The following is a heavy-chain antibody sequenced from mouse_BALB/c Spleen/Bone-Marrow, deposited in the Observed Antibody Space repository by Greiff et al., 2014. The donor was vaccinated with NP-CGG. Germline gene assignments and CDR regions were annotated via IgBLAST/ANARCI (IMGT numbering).Heavy chain of an antibody. Sequence: QVHVKQSGAELVRPGVSVKISCKGSGYTFTDYAMHWVKQSHAKSLEWIGVISTYYGDASYIQKFKGKATMTVDKSSSTAYMELARLTSEDSAIYYCARDYDYGFAYWGQGTLVTVSA. CDR2: ISTYYGDA. J-gene: IGHJ3*01. D-gene: IGHD2-4*01. V-gene: IGHV1S137*01. CDR1: GYTFTDYA. CDR3: ARDYDYGFAY.